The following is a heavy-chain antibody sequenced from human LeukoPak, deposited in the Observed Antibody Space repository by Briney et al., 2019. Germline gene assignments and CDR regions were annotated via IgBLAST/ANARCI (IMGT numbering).Heavy chain of an antibody. V-gene: IGHV3-23*01. CDR1: GFTFSSYA. Sequence: GGSLRLSCAASGFTFSSYAMSWVRQALGKGLEWVSAISGSGGSTYYADSVKGRFTISRDNSKNTLYLQMNSLRAEDTAVYYCAKKGRYYYDSSGYYPFDYWGQGTLVTVSS. CDR3: AKKGRYYYDSSGYYPFDY. J-gene: IGHJ4*02. CDR2: ISGSGGST. D-gene: IGHD3-22*01.